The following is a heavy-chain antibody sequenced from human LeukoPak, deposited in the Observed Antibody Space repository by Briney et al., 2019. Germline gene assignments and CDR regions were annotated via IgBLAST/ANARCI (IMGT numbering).Heavy chain of an antibody. CDR1: GASISSYY. CDR2: FYVGRIT. CDR3: ARVKPGGSSTSFDH. Sequence: SETLSLTCTVSGASISSYYWSCIRKPAREGMQWIVLFYVGRITNYNPSLKSRVTMSVDTSKNQFSLRLTSMTAADTALYYCARVKPGGSSTSFDHWGQGNVVIVTS. D-gene: IGHD2-15*01. J-gene: IGHJ5*02. V-gene: IGHV4-4*07.